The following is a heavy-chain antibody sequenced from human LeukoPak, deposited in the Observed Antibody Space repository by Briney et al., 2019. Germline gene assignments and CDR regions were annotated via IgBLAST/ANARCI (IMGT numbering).Heavy chain of an antibody. CDR2: ISPTGSTT. D-gene: IGHD6-6*01. CDR1: GFSFSGHW. J-gene: IGHJ4*02. Sequence: GGSLRLSCTASGFSFSGHWMHWARQLPGKRLVWVSRISPTGSTTSYAGSVKGRFTVSRDNAKNTLYLQVNNLRAEDTAVYYCARGPNSNWSGLDFWGQGTLLTVSS. V-gene: IGHV3-74*01. CDR3: ARGPNSNWSGLDF.